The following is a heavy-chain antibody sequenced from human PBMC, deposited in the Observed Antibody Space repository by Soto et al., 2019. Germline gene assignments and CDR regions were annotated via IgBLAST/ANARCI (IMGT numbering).Heavy chain of an antibody. V-gene: IGHV3-30*18. CDR2: ISYDASNK. CDR3: AKGTMARGLMTYSYGMDV. J-gene: IGHJ6*02. Sequence: QVQLVESGGGVFQPGASLRLSCTTSGFTFSSYGIHWVCQAPGKGLEWVAFISYDASNKFYVDSAKGRFAISRDNSKKTLILKMSSLRTEDTAVYYCAKGTMARGLMTYSYGMDVWGQGPTLTVSS. CDR1: GFTFSSYG. D-gene: IGHD3-10*01.